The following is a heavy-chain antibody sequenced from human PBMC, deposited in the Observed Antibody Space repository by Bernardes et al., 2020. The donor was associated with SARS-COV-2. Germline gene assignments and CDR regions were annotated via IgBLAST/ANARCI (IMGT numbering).Heavy chain of an antibody. V-gene: IGHV4-34*03. D-gene: IGHD1-26*01. CDR2: INHSGST. Sequence: SETLSLTCAVYGGSFSGYYWSWIRQPPGKGLEWIGEINHSGSTNYNPSLKSRVTISVDTSKNQFSLKLSSVTADDTALYYCVSYGVVGPTHAFDIWSQGTMVTVSA. CDR3: VSYGVVGPTHAFDI. CDR1: GGSFSGYY. J-gene: IGHJ3*02.